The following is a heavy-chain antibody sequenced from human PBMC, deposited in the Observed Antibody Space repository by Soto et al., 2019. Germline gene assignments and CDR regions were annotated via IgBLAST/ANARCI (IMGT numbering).Heavy chain of an antibody. J-gene: IGHJ4*02. CDR3: ARTTAVPNTLRSRYFFDY. CDR2: VYYSGTT. D-gene: IGHD4-17*01. Sequence: SETLSLTCSVSGGSVSDKTYYWSWIRQPSGKRLEWIGYVYYSGTTNYNPSLKSRVTISVDLSKNRFSLRLSSVTTADTALYYCARTTAVPNTLRSRYFFDYWGQGTLVTVSS. CDR1: GGSVSDKTYY. V-gene: IGHV4-61*01.